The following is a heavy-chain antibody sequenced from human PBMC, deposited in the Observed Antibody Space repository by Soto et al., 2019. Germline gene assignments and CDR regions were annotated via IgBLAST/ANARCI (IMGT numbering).Heavy chain of an antibody. Sequence: QVQLQESGPGLVKPSQTLSLTCTVSGVSISSGGYYWTWIRQHPQKGLEWIGHIYYSGSTYYNPSPXXXXXXXXXXXXXXXXXXXXXXXXXXXXXXXXXXXXXXXSSGFDYWGQGTLVTVSS. J-gene: IGHJ4*02. CDR3: XXXXXXXSSGFDY. CDR2: IYYSGST. CDR1: GVSISSGGYY. V-gene: IGHV4-31*01. D-gene: IGHD3-22*01.